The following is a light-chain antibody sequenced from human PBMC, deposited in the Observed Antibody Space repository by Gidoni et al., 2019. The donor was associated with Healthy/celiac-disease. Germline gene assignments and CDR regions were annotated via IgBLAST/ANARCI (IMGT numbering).Light chain of an antibody. CDR2: GAS. CDR3: QQYSGA. Sequence: DIVLTQSPGTLSLSPGERATLSCRASQSVSSSDLAWYQQKPGQAPRLLIYGASSRATGIPDRFSGSGSGTDFTLTISRLEPEDFAVYYCQQYSGAFGQGTKVEIK. CDR1: QSVSSSD. J-gene: IGKJ1*01. V-gene: IGKV3-20*01.